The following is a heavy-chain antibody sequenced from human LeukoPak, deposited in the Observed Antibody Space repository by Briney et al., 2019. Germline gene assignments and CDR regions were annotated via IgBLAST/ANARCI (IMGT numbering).Heavy chain of an antibody. CDR3: ARAVYSSGYYGGFAFDY. Sequence: SETLSLTCTVSGGSISSGGYYWSWIRQPPGKGLEWIGYIYYSGSTNYNPSLKSRVTISVDTSKNQFSLKLSSVTAADTAVYYCARAVYSSGYYGGFAFDYWGQGTLVTVSS. CDR2: IYYSGST. D-gene: IGHD3-22*01. V-gene: IGHV4-61*08. J-gene: IGHJ4*02. CDR1: GGSISSGGYY.